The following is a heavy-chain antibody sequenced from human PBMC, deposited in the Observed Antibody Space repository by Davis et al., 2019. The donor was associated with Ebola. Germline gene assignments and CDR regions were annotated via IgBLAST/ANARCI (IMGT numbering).Heavy chain of an antibody. D-gene: IGHD3-10*01. J-gene: IGHJ6*02. CDR1: GFIVSSNY. CDR3: ARKLLTYYYYGMDV. CDR2: IDSGGST. V-gene: IGHV3-53*01. Sequence: GESLKISCAASGFIVSSNYMTWVRQAPGKGLEWVSVIDSGGSTYYADSVKGRFTISRDESKNTLYLLMNSLRAEDTAVYYCARKLLTYYYYGMDVWGQGTTVTVSS.